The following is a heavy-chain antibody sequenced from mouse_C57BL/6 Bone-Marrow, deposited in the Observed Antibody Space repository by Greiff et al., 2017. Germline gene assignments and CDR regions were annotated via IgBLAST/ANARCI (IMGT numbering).Heavy chain of an antibody. CDR2: INSDGGST. CDR1: EYEFPSHD. D-gene: IGHD1-1*01. Sequence: EVKVVESGGGLVQPGESLKLSCESNEYEFPSHDMSWVRKTPEKRLELVAAINSDGGSTYYPDTMERRFIISRDNTKKTLYLQRSSLRSEDTALYYCARETYYGSSYAMDYWGQGTSVTVSS. V-gene: IGHV5-2*01. CDR3: ARETYYGSSYAMDY. J-gene: IGHJ4*01.